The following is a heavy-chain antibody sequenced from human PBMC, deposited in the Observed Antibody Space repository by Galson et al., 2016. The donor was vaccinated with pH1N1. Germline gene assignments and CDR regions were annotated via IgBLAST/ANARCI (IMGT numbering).Heavy chain of an antibody. CDR3: ATAWPLVREILYYSYAMDV. Sequence: SVKVSCKASGGTFSNSAISWVRQAPGQGLEWMGGISPIFGSINYAQRFQGRVTVSADIFTNTAYMELSRLRSEDTAIYYCATAWPLVREILYYSYAMDVWGQGTTVTVSS. CDR1: GGTFSNSA. V-gene: IGHV1-69*06. CDR2: ISPIFGSI. D-gene: IGHD3-10*01. J-gene: IGHJ6*02.